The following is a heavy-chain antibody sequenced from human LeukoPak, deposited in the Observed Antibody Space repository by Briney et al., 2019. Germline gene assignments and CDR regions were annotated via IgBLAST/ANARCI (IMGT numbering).Heavy chain of an antibody. CDR3: ARGGIAVAGFYYYYMDV. Sequence: GGSLRLSCAASGFTFSSYGMHWVRQAPGKGLEWVSFIRYDESNKYYADSVRGRFTISRDNAKNSLYLQMNSLRAEDTAVYYCARGGIAVAGFYYYYMDVWGKGTTVTVSS. CDR1: GFTFSSYG. D-gene: IGHD6-19*01. J-gene: IGHJ6*03. CDR2: IRYDESNK. V-gene: IGHV3-30*02.